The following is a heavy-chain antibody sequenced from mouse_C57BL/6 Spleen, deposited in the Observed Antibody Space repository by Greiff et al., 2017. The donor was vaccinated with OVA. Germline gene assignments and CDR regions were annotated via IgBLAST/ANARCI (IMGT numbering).Heavy chain of an antibody. CDR1: GYTFTSYW. CDR3: ARSYYGNPYYFDY. V-gene: IGHV1-55*01. Sequence: QVQLKESGAELVKPGASVKMSCKASGYTFTSYWITWVKQRPGQGLEWIGDIYPGSGSTNYNEKFKSKATLTVDTSSSTAYMQLSSLTSEDSAVYYCARSYYGNPYYFDYWGQGTTLTVSS. CDR2: IYPGSGST. D-gene: IGHD2-1*01. J-gene: IGHJ2*01.